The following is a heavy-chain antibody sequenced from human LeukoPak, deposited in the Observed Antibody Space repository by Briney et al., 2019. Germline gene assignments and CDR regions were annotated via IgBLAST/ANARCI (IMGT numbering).Heavy chain of an antibody. CDR2: ICYGGSA. CDR3: ARQPNIVVVDNWFDP. D-gene: IGHD2-15*01. V-gene: IGHV4-39*07. J-gene: IGHJ5*02. Sequence: SETLSLTCTVSGGSITSSGFYWGWIRQPPGKGLEWIGNICYGGSAYYNPSLKSRVTISVDTSKNQFSLNLSSVTAADTAVYYCARQPNIVVVDNWFDPWGQGTLVAVSS. CDR1: GGSITSSGFY.